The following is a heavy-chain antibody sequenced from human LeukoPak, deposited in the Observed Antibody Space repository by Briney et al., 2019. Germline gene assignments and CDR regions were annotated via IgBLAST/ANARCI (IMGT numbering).Heavy chain of an antibody. CDR1: GFTFSSYG. Sequence: QAGGSLRLSCAASGFTFSSYGMHWVRQAPGKGLEWVAVIWYDGSNKYYADSVKGRFTISRDNSKNTLYLQMNSLRAEDTAVYYCAREPRTYYYDSSGYYPEYFQHWGQGTLVAVSS. D-gene: IGHD3-22*01. CDR3: AREPRTYYYDSSGYYPEYFQH. CDR2: IWYDGSNK. J-gene: IGHJ1*01. V-gene: IGHV3-33*01.